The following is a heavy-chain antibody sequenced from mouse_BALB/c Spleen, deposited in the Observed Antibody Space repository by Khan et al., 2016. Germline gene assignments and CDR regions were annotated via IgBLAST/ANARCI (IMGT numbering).Heavy chain of an antibody. CDR1: GFSLTGFG. CDR3: ARVWGDY. J-gene: IGHJ4*01. Sequence: QVQLKESGPGLVAPSQSLSITCTVSGFSLTGFGVNWVRQPPGKGLEWVGMIWGDGSTDYNSDIKSRLSISKDNSKSQGFLKMNSLQTDDTSRYYCARVWGDYWGQGTSVTVSS. V-gene: IGHV2-6-7*01. CDR2: IWGDGST. D-gene: IGHD1-1*02.